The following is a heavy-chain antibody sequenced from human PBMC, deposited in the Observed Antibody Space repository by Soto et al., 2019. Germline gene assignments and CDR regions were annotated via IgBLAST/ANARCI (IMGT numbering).Heavy chain of an antibody. V-gene: IGHV1-24*01. J-gene: IGHJ4*02. Sequence: ASVKVSCKVSGYTYTKLSIHWVRQAPGKGLEWMGGFDPEDGETIYGQKFQGRVSMTEDTVRDTGYMELSSLTSEDTAVYYCGTGPTRESRGLIDSWGQGTLVTVSS. CDR1: GYTYTKLS. CDR2: FDPEDGET. D-gene: IGHD3-22*01. CDR3: GTGPTRESRGLIDS.